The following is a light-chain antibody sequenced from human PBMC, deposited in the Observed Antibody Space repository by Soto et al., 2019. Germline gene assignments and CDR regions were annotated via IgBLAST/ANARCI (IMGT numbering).Light chain of an antibody. CDR3: QQYVSWT. Sequence: EIVLTQSPGTLSVSPGERATLSCRASQSISSNYLAWNQQKPGQAPRILIYGASSRATGSPDRFSGSGSGTDFTLTISRLEPEDSAIYYCQQYVSWTFGQGTKVEIK. CDR1: QSISSNY. V-gene: IGKV3-20*01. CDR2: GAS. J-gene: IGKJ1*01.